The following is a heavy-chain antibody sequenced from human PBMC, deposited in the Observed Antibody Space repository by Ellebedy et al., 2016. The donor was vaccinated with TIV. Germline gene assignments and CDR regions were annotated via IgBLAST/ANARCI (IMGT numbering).Heavy chain of an antibody. CDR1: GFTFSSYA. CDR3: AKDLIRTYYYGSGSLY. Sequence: GESLKISXAASGFTFSSYAMSWVRQAPGKGLEWVSAISGSGGSTYYADSVKGRFTISRDNSKNTLYLQMNSLRAEDTAVYYCAKDLIRTYYYGSGSLYWGQGTLVTVSS. CDR2: ISGSGGST. J-gene: IGHJ4*02. D-gene: IGHD3-10*01. V-gene: IGHV3-23*01.